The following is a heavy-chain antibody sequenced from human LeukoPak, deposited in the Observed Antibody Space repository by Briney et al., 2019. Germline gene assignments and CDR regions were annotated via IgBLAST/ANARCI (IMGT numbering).Heavy chain of an antibody. D-gene: IGHD3-3*01. CDR1: GGSISSYY. Sequence: SETLSLTCTVSGGSISSYYWSRIRQPPGKGLEWIGYIYTSGSTNYNPSLKSRVTISVDTSKSQFSLKLSSVTAADTAVYYCARLTYDFWSGYYSYYYYYYMDVWGKGTTVTVSS. CDR2: IYTSGST. CDR3: ARLTYDFWSGYYSYYYYYYMDV. J-gene: IGHJ6*03. V-gene: IGHV4-4*09.